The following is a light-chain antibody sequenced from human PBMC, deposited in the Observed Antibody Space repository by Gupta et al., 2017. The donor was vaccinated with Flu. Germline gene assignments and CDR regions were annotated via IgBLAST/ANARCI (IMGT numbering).Light chain of an antibody. CDR2: QVS. CDR3: MQGSRWPWA. J-gene: IGKJ1*01. V-gene: IGKV2-30*01. Sequence: DVVMTQSPLSLPVTLGQPASISCRSSQSLVYSDGNTYLHWFQQRPGQSPRRLIYQVSHRESGVPDRFSDRGSGTDFTLKISRVEAEDVGVYYCMQGSRWPWAFGQGTKVEIK. CDR1: QSLVYSDGNTY.